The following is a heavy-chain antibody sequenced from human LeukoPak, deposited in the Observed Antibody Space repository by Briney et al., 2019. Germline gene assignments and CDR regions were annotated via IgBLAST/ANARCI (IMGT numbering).Heavy chain of an antibody. J-gene: IGHJ5*02. CDR2: IWYDGSNK. CDR1: GFTFSSYG. CDR3: ARAYRRDGYNGINPYNWFDP. D-gene: IGHD5-24*01. Sequence: PGGSLRLSCAASGFTFSSYGMHWVRQAPGKGLEWVAVIWYDGSNKYYADSVKGRFTISRDNSKNTLYLQMNSLRAEDTAVYYCARAYRRDGYNGINPYNWFDPWGQGTLVTVSS. V-gene: IGHV3-33*01.